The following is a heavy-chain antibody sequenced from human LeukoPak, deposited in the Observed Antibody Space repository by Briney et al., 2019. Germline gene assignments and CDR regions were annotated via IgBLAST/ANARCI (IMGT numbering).Heavy chain of an antibody. CDR2: IYSGGST. CDR1: GFTVSSNY. Sequence: GGSLRLSCAASGFTVSSNYMSWVRQAPGKGLEWVSVIYSGGSTYYADSVKGRFTISRDNSKNTLYLQMNSLRAEDTAVYYCARERGTDAFDIRGQGTMVTVSS. V-gene: IGHV3-66*01. CDR3: ARERGTDAFDI. J-gene: IGHJ3*02. D-gene: IGHD3-16*01.